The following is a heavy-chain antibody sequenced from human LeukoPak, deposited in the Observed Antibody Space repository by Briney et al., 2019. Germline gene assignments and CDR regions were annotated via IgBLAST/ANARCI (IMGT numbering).Heavy chain of an antibody. CDR2: MNPNSGNT. D-gene: IGHD3-22*01. J-gene: IGHJ4*02. CDR1: GYTFTNYY. Sequence: ASVKVSCKASGYTFTNYYMHWVRQAPGQGLEWMGWMNPNSGNTGYAQKFQGRVTMTRNTSISTAYMELSSLRSEDTAVYYCARSNGYYFDYWGQGTLVTVSS. CDR3: ARSNGYYFDY. V-gene: IGHV1-8*02.